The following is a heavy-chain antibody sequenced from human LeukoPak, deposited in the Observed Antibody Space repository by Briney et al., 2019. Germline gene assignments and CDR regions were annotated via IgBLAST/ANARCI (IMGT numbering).Heavy chain of an antibody. CDR3: AKRAPYYFDF. CDR2: ISASGGST. V-gene: IGHV3-23*01. CDR1: GFTFSSSG. Sequence: GGSLRLSCAASGFTFSSSGMSWVRQAPGEGLEWVSSISASGGSTYYADSVKGRFTISRDNAKNTLYLQMHSLGAEDTALYYCAKRAPYYFDFWGQGTLVTVSS. J-gene: IGHJ4*02.